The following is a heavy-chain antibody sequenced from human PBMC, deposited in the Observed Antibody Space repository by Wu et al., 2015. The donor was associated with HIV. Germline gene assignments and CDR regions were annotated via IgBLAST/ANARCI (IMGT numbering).Heavy chain of an antibody. CDR2: MNPANGHI. V-gene: IGHV1-18*01. Sequence: QAQLVQSGPEAKSPGASVKVSCKASYILTSNPIGWVRQAPGQRLEWMGWMNPANGHIQPAQKFQDRIKMSTDNSAHTAYMELKSLTSDDAAIYFCARVQFDPNYYTYFDLWGRRNSGHCLL. J-gene: IGHJ2*01. CDR3: ARVQFDPNYYTYFDL. CDR1: YILTSNP. D-gene: IGHD4/OR15-4a*01.